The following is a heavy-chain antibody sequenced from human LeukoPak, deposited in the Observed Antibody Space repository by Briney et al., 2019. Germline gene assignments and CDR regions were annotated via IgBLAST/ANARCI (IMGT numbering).Heavy chain of an antibody. V-gene: IGHV3-48*03. CDR2: ISSSGSTI. Sequence: GSLRLSCAASGFTFSSYEMNWVRQAPGKGLEWVSYISSSGSTIYYADSVKGRFTISRDNAKYPLYLQMNSLRAEDTAVYYCATSYSSGWYYFDYWGQGTLVTVSS. J-gene: IGHJ4*02. CDR1: GFTFSSYE. D-gene: IGHD6-19*01. CDR3: ATSYSSGWYYFDY.